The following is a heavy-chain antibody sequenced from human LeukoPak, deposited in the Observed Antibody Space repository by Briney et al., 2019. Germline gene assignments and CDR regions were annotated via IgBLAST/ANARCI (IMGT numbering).Heavy chain of an antibody. CDR1: GFSNYA. V-gene: IGHV3-30*04. CDR2: ISYDGSNK. CDR3: AKEAWSPYYYDSSGYIDY. J-gene: IGHJ4*02. D-gene: IGHD3-22*01. Sequence: GGSLRLSCAVSGFSNYAMHWVRQAPGKGLEWVAAISYDGSNKYYADSVKGRFTISRDNPKNTLYLQMNSLRAEDTAVYYCAKEAWSPYYYDSSGYIDYWGQGTLVTVSS.